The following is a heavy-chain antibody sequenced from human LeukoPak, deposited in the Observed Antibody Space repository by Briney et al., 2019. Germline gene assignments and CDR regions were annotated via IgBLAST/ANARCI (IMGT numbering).Heavy chain of an antibody. CDR1: GGSISSSNW. Sequence: SGTLSLTCAVSGGSISSSNWWSWVRQPPGKGLEWIGEIYHSGSTNYNPSLKSRVTISVDKSKNQFSLKLSSVTAADTAVYYCARDREDSSSDYYCYGMDVWGQGTTVTVSS. CDR3: ARDREDSSSDYYCYGMDV. V-gene: IGHV4-4*02. J-gene: IGHJ6*02. CDR2: IYHSGST. D-gene: IGHD6-6*01.